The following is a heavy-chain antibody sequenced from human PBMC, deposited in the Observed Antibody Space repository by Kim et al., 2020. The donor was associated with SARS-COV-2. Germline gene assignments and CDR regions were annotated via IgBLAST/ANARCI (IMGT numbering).Heavy chain of an antibody. D-gene: IGHD3-22*01. CDR2: ISGSGGST. CDR3: AKDYYDSSGYPGVLEYFQH. Sequence: GGSLRLSCAASGFTFSSYAMSWVRQAPGKGLEWVSAISGSGGSTYYADSVKGRFTISRDNSKNTLYLQMNSLRAEDTAVYYCAKDYYDSSGYPGVLEYFQHWGQGTLVTVSS. J-gene: IGHJ1*01. CDR1: GFTFSSYA. V-gene: IGHV3-23*01.